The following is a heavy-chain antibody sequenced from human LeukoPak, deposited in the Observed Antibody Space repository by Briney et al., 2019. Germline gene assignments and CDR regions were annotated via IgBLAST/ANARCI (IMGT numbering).Heavy chain of an antibody. V-gene: IGHV3-30-3*01. J-gene: IGHJ4*02. Sequence: GGSLRLSCAASGFTFSNYAMHWVRQAPGKGLEWVAVVTFDGSNKYYVDSVQGRFTISRDNSKNTLYLQMNSLRAEDTAVYYCAKEDIVVVPAATVAYFDYWGQGTLVTVSS. CDR2: VTFDGSNK. CDR1: GFTFSNYA. CDR3: AKEDIVVVPAATVAYFDY. D-gene: IGHD2-2*01.